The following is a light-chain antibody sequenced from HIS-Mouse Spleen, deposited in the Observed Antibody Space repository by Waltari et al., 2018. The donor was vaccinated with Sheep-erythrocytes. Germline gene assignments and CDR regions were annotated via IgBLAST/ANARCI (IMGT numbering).Light chain of an antibody. J-gene: IGLJ1*01. Sequence: QSALTQPRSVSGSPGQSVTISCTGTSSDVGGYNYVSWYQQHPGKAPTLMIYDVSKRPSGVPDRLSGSKSGNTASLTISGLQAEDEADYYCCSYAGSYNHVFATGTKVTVL. CDR3: CSYAGSYNHV. CDR2: DVS. CDR1: SSDVGGYNY. V-gene: IGLV2-11*01.